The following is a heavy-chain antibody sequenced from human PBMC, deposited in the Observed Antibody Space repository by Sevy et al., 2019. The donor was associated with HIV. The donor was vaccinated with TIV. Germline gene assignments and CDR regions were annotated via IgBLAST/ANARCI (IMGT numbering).Heavy chain of an antibody. CDR1: GFTFSSYG. CDR3: AKEMYYYDSSGSDAFDI. Sequence: GSLRLSCAASGFTFSSYGMHWVRQAPGKGLEWVAVISYDGSNKYYADSVKGRFTISRDNSKNTLYLQMNSLRAEDTAVYYCAKEMYYYDSSGSDAFDIWGQGTMVTVSS. CDR2: ISYDGSNK. V-gene: IGHV3-30*18. D-gene: IGHD3-22*01. J-gene: IGHJ3*02.